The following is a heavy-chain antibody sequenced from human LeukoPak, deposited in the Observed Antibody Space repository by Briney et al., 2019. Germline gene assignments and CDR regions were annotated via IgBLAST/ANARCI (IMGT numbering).Heavy chain of an antibody. Sequence: GGSLRLSCAASGFTFSSYAMSWVRQAPGKGLEWVSAISGSGGSTYYADSVKGRFTISRDNAKNSLYLQMNSLRAEDTAVYYCARVGSVDAFDIWGQGTMVTVSS. CDR3: ARVGSVDAFDI. CDR1: GFTFSSYA. CDR2: ISGSGGST. V-gene: IGHV3-23*01. J-gene: IGHJ3*02.